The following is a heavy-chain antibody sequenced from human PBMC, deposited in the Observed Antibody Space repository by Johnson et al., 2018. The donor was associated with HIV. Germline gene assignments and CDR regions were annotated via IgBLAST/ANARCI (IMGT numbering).Heavy chain of an antibody. J-gene: IGHJ3*02. CDR1: GFTFSSYG. Sequence: VQLVESGGGVVQPGRSLRLSCAASGFTFSSYGMHWVRQAPGKGLEWVAVISYDGSNKYYADSVKGRFTISRDNSKNSLYLQMNSLRTEDTALYYCAKDSKVKRLTADAFDIWGQGTMVTVSS. V-gene: IGHV3-30*18. CDR2: ISYDGSNK. D-gene: IGHD4-11*01. CDR3: AKDSKVKRLTADAFDI.